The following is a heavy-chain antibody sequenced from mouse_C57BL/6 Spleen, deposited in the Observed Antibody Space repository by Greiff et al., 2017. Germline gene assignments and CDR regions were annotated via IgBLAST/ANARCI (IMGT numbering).Heavy chain of an antibody. J-gene: IGHJ4*01. V-gene: IGHV1-4*01. Sequence: VQLQESGAELARPGASVKMSCKASGYTFTSYTMHWVKQRPGQGLEWIGYINPSSGYTKYNQKFKDKATLTADKSSSTAYMQLSSLTSEDSAVYYCARGGNYVEYYAMDYWGQGTSVTVSS. D-gene: IGHD2-1*01. CDR1: GYTFTSYT. CDR2: INPSSGYT. CDR3: ARGGNYVEYYAMDY.